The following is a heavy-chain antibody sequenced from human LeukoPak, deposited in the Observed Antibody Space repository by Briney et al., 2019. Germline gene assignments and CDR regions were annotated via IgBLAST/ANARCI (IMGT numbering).Heavy chain of an antibody. CDR1: GGSFSGYY. CDR2: INHSGST. Sequence: PSETLSLTCAVYGGSFSGYYWSWICQPPGKGLEWIGEINHSGSTNYNPSLKSRVTISVDTSKNQFSLKLSSVTAADTAVYYCARGDGGSSWFNFDYWGQGTLVTVSS. V-gene: IGHV4-34*01. J-gene: IGHJ4*02. CDR3: ARGDGGSSWFNFDY. D-gene: IGHD6-13*01.